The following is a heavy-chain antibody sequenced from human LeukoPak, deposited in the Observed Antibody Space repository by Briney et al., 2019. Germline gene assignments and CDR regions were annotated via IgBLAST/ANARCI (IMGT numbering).Heavy chain of an antibody. Sequence: GSLRLSCAASGFIFNSHWMTWVRQAPEKGLEWVAIIKQDGSEKYYVDSVKGRFTISRDNAKNSLYLQMNSLRPEDTAVYFCAMTPNSNFFDYWGQGTLVTVSS. D-gene: IGHD1-1*01. CDR3: AMTPNSNFFDY. CDR2: IKQDGSEK. V-gene: IGHV3-7*03. CDR1: GFIFNSHW. J-gene: IGHJ4*02.